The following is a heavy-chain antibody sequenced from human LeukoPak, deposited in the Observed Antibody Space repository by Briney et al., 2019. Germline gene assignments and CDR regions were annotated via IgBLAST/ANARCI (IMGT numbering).Heavy chain of an antibody. J-gene: IGHJ6*03. Sequence: SETLSLTCAVYGGSFSGYYWSWIRQPPGKGLEWIGEINHSGSTNYNPSLKSRVTISVDTSKNQFSLKLSSVTAADTAVYYCARGIVVVPAASPASNYYYYYMDVWGKGTTVTISS. D-gene: IGHD2-2*01. CDR2: INHSGST. CDR1: GGSFSGYY. V-gene: IGHV4-34*01. CDR3: ARGIVVVPAASPASNYYYYYMDV.